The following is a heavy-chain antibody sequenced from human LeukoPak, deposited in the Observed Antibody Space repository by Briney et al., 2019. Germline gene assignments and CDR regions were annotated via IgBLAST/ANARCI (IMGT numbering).Heavy chain of an antibody. CDR1: GLTFSRDW. V-gene: IGHV3-74*01. J-gene: IGHJ6*02. D-gene: IGHD2-15*01. CDR3: AKKGDSGGSCYGCYGMDV. Sequence: GGSLRLSCAASGLTFSRDWMHWVRQAPGKGLVWVSRINTDGGITNYADSVKGRFTISRDNSKNTLYLQMNSLRAEDTAVYYCAKKGDSGGSCYGCYGMDVWGQGTTVTVSS. CDR2: INTDGGIT.